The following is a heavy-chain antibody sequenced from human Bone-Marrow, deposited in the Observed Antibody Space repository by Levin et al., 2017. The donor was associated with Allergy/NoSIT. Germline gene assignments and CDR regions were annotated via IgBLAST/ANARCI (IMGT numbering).Heavy chain of an antibody. Sequence: LRLSCNVSGGSISSGGYYWSWIRQHPGKGLEWIGYIYYSGSAFYNPSLQSRLTMSVDTSKNQFSLQLSSVTAADTAIYYCARLDAYESDYWGQGTLVTVSS. J-gene: IGHJ4*02. V-gene: IGHV4-31*03. CDR1: GGSISSGGYY. CDR3: ARLDAYESDY. D-gene: IGHD3-22*01. CDR2: IYYSGSA.